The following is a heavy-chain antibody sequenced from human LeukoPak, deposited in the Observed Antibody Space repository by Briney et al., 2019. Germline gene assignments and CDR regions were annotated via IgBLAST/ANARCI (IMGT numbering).Heavy chain of an antibody. CDR1: GFTFSSYS. CDR2: ISGSGGST. V-gene: IGHV3-23*01. CDR3: AKSLHDIVVVPAYDY. D-gene: IGHD2-2*01. Sequence: PGGSLRLSCAASGFTFSSYSMNWVRQAPGKGLEWVSAISGSGGSTYYADSVKGRFTISRDNSKNTLYLQMNSLRAEDTAVYYCAKSLHDIVVVPAYDYWGQGTLVTVSS. J-gene: IGHJ4*02.